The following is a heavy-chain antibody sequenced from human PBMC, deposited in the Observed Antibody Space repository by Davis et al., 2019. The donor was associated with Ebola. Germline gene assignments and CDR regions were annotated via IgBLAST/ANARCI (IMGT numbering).Heavy chain of an antibody. J-gene: IGHJ3*01. Sequence: SGPTLVKPTQTLTLTCTFSGFSLSTSGVGVGWIRQPPGKALEWLALIYWDDDKRYSPSLKSRLTITKDTSKNQVVLTMTNMDPVDTGTYYCAKFRSDDAFDVWGPGTMVTVSS. V-gene: IGHV2-5*02. CDR2: IYWDDDK. CDR1: GFSLSTSGVG. CDR3: AKFRSDDAFDV.